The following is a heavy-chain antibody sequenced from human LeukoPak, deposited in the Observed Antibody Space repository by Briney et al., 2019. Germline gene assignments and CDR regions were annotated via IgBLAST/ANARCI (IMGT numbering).Heavy chain of an antibody. CDR1: GFTFSTYG. V-gene: IGHV3-30*18. Sequence: PGGSLRLSCAASGFTFSTYGMHWVRQAPGKGLEWVAVISYDGNNKYYADSVKGRFTISRDNSKNTLYLQMSSLRAEDTAVYYCAKFHSARPYITPPDYWGQGTLVTVSS. CDR3: AKFHSARPYITPPDY. D-gene: IGHD3-10*01. CDR2: ISYDGNNK. J-gene: IGHJ4*02.